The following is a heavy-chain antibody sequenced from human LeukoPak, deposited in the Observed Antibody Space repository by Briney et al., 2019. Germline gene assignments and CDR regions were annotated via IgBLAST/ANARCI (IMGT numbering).Heavy chain of an antibody. V-gene: IGHV1-2*06. D-gene: IGHD3-3*01. Sequence: ASVKVSCKASGYTFTGYYMHWVRQAPGQGLEWMGRINPNRGGTNYAQKFQGRVTMTRDTSISTAYMELSRLRSDDTAVYYCARDDYDFWSGYYIYFDYWGQGTLVTVSS. CDR3: ARDDYDFWSGYYIYFDY. J-gene: IGHJ4*02. CDR1: GYTFTGYY. CDR2: INPNRGGT.